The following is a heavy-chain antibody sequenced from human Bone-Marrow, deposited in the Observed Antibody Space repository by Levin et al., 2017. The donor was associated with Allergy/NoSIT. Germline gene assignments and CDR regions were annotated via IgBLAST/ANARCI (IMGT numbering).Heavy chain of an antibody. J-gene: IGHJ4*02. CDR2: IDNGGSFT. CDR1: GFTFSSFW. CDR3: ARDVAGRSGC. V-gene: IGHV3-74*01. Sequence: GESLKISCAASGFTFSSFWMHWVRQAPGKGLVWVSRIDNGGSFTDYADSVKGRFTISRDNAKNTLYLQMNSLGAEDTAVYYCARDVAGRSGCWGQGTLVTVSS. D-gene: IGHD2-15*01.